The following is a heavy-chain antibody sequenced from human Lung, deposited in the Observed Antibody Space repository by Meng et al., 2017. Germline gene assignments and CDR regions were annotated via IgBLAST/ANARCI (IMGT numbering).Heavy chain of an antibody. CDR2: INRDGTMP. D-gene: IGHD1-1*01. CDR3: TNDRLNH. CDR1: GFTFTDHW. J-gene: IGHJ1*01. Sequence: VQLVEAGGGLVPPGGSLRLSCAASGFTFTDHWMHWVRQGPGKGLVWVSRINRDGTMPTYADSVKGRFTISRDNAKNTLYLQMNNLRAEDTAFYYCTNDRLNHWGQGALVTVSS. V-gene: IGHV3-74*01.